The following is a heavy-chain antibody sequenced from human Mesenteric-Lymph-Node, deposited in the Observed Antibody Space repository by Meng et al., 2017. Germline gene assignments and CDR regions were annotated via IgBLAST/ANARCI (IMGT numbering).Heavy chain of an antibody. V-gene: IGHV3-21*01. CDR3: AREGQWLAQSYYYALDV. J-gene: IGHJ6*02. CDR2: ISGLSTYI. CDR1: GLTFEGYT. D-gene: IGHD6-19*01. Sequence: EVQLLESGGGLVKPGGSLRLSCSGSGLTFEGYTIHWVRQPPGKGLEWVSSISGLSTYITYADSVKGRFTISRDNAENSVYLQMNSLRVEDTAVYSCAREGQWLAQSYYYALDVWGRGTTVTVSS.